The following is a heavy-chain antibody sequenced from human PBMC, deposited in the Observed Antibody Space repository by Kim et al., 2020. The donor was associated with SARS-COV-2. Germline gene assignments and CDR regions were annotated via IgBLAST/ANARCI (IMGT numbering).Heavy chain of an antibody. V-gene: IGHV1-8*01. CDR3: ARNPSYGSGSYYPFYYYYGMDV. CDR2: MNPNSGNT. D-gene: IGHD3-10*01. CDR1: GYTFTSYD. Sequence: ASVKVSCKASGYTFTSYDINWVRQATGQGLEWMGWMNPNSGNTGYAQKFQGRVTMTRNTSISTAYMELSSLRSEDTAVYYCARNPSYGSGSYYPFYYYYGMDVWGQGTTVAVSS. J-gene: IGHJ6*02.